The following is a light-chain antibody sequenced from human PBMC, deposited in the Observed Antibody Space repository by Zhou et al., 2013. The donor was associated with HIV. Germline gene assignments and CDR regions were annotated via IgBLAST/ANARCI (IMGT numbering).Light chain of an antibody. CDR2: EAS. V-gene: IGKV2D-29*02. Sequence: DIVLTQTPLSLSVTPGQPASISCKSSQSLLHSDGKTYLYWYLQKPGQSPQLLIYEASDRFSGVPDRFSGSGSATDFTLKISRVEAEDVGVYYCMQSKKFPLTFGGGTKVEIK. J-gene: IGKJ4*01. CDR3: MQSKKFPLT. CDR1: QSLLHSDGKTY.